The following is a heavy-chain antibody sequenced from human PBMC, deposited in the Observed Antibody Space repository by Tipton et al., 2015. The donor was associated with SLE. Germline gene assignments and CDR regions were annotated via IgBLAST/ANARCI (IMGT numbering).Heavy chain of an antibody. J-gene: IGHJ4*02. CDR1: GDSITDYY. D-gene: IGHD4-17*01. V-gene: IGHV4-39*02. Sequence: LRLSCTVSGDSITDYYWGWIRQPPGKGLEWIGSFFYSGSTYYNPSLKSRATISVDTSKNHFSLKLTSVTAADTAVCYCARRGHYGDYFDYWGQGTLVTVSS. CDR2: FFYSGST. CDR3: ARRGHYGDYFDY.